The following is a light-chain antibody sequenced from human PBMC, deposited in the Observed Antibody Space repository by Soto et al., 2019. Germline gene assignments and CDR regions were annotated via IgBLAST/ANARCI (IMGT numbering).Light chain of an antibody. CDR2: DVS. Sequence: QSALTQPASVSGSPGQSITISCTGSSSDVGDYNYVSWYQQYPGKAPKLMIYDVSNRPSRVSNRFSGSKSGNTASLTISGPQAEDEADYYCSSYTGSSTVVVFGGGTKLTVL. CDR3: SSYTGSSTVVV. V-gene: IGLV2-14*01. J-gene: IGLJ2*01. CDR1: SSDVGDYNY.